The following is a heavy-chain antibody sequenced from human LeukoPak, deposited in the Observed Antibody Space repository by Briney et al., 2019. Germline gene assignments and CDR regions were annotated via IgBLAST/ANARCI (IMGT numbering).Heavy chain of an antibody. D-gene: IGHD3-10*01. CDR3: ASALSWYGSPYDY. Sequence: GGSLRLSCAASGFTFSSYWMNWVRQAPGKGLVWVSRINSDGSSTSYADSVKGRFTISRDNAKNTLYLQMNSLRAEDTAVYYCASALSWYGSPYDYWGQGTLVTVSS. CDR1: GFTFSSYW. J-gene: IGHJ4*02. V-gene: IGHV3-74*01. CDR2: INSDGSST.